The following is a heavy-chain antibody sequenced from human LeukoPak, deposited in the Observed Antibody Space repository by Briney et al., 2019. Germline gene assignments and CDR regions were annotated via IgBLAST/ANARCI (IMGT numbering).Heavy chain of an antibody. Sequence: PSETLSLTCAVYGGSFSGYYWSWIRQPPGKGLEWIGEINHSGSTSYNPSLKSRVTISVDTSKNQFSLKLSSVTAADTAVYYCARDRGYCSSTSCPKNWFDPWGQGTLVTVSS. J-gene: IGHJ5*02. CDR2: INHSGST. CDR1: GGSFSGYY. CDR3: ARDRGYCSSTSCPKNWFDP. V-gene: IGHV4-34*01. D-gene: IGHD2-2*01.